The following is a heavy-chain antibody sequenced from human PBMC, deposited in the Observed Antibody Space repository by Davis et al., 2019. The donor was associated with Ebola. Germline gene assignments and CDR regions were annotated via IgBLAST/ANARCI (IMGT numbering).Heavy chain of an antibody. D-gene: IGHD3-22*01. CDR3: ARGQVVVISRHGMDV. Sequence: MPSETLSLTCAVYGGSFSGYYWSWIRQPPGKGLEWIGYIYYSGSTYYNPSLKSRVTISVDTSKNQFSLKLSSVTAADTAVYYCARGQVVVISRHGMDVWGQGTTVTVSS. CDR1: GGSFSGYY. V-gene: IGHV4-34*09. J-gene: IGHJ6*02. CDR2: IYYSGST.